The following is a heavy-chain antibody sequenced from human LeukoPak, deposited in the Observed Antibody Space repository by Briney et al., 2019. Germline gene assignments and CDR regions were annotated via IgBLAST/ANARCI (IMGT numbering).Heavy chain of an antibody. Sequence: GRSLRLSCTASGFTFGDYAMSWVRQAPGKGLEWVGFIRSKAYGGTTEYAASVKGRFTISRDDSKSIACLQMNSLKTEDTAVYYCTRTSRCECWFDPWGQGTLVTVSS. CDR3: TRTSRCECWFDP. CDR1: GFTFGDYA. D-gene: IGHD2-15*01. V-gene: IGHV3-49*04. CDR2: IRSKAYGGTT. J-gene: IGHJ5*02.